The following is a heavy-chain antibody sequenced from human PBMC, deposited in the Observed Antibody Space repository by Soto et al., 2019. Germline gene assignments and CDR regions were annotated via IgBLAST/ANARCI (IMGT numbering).Heavy chain of an antibody. CDR2: ISWNSYNI. V-gene: IGHV3-9*01. CDR1: GFTFDDYA. CDR3: AKDSRYCSSTTCYTFDC. D-gene: IGHD2-2*01. Sequence: GGSLRRSCAASGFTFDDYAMHWVRQAPGKGLEWVSGISWNSYNIDYADSVKGRFTISRDNAKNFLYLQMNSLRADDTAFYYCAKDSRYCSSTTCYTFDCCGQGTLVTVSS. J-gene: IGHJ4*02.